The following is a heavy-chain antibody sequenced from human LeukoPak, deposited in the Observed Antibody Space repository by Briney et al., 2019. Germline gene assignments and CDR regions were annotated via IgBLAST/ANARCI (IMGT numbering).Heavy chain of an antibody. CDR2: ITERGAYT. CDR1: GFTFSNSA. J-gene: IGHJ4*02. V-gene: IGHV3-23*01. CDR3: AKGALRSCSVRTCYPLDS. D-gene: IGHD2-15*01. Sequence: GGSLGLSCVASGFTFSNSAMSCVRQAPGKGRGWVSAITERGAYTYHADSVKGPFTISRDNSTGTLYLQMDSLRAGDTAVYYCAKGALRSCSVRTCYPLDSWGPGTLVTVSS.